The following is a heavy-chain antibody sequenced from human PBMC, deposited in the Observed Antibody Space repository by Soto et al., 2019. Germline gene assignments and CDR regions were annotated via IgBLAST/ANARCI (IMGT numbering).Heavy chain of an antibody. V-gene: IGHV4-30-4*01. Sequence: SETLSFTCSGSGGSFSSSAYYWSWVRQPPGKGLEWIGYIFHSGSAYYNPSLKSRVTISVDTSKNQFSLKLTSVTAADTAVFYCARYTFGHDREYHYAMDVWGQGTTVTVSS. CDR2: IFHSGSA. CDR3: ARYTFGHDREYHYAMDV. D-gene: IGHD3-10*02. J-gene: IGHJ6*02. CDR1: GGSFSSSAYY.